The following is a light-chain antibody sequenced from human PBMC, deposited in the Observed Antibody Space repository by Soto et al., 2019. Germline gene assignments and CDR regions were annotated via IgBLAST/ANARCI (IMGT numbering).Light chain of an antibody. CDR1: QGISSY. J-gene: IGKJ1*01. CDR2: AAS. CDR3: QQYGSSPWT. V-gene: IGKV1-8*01. Sequence: ASRITPSPTSFSASTGDRFTITFLASQGISSYLAWYQQKPAKAPKLLIYAASTLQSGVPSRFSGSGSGTEFTLTISSLQPDDFAVYYCQQYGSSPWTFGQGTKVDIK.